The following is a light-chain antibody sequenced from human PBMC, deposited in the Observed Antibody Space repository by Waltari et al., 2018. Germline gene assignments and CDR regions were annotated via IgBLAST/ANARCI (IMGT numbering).Light chain of an antibody. CDR2: GAS. J-gene: IGKJ4*01. CDR1: QSVSNY. Sequence: DTVLTQSPDTPSLSPGERATPSCRASQSVSNYLAWYQQKPGQAPRLLIYGASNRATGIPARFSGSGSGTDFTLTISSLEPEDFAVYYCQQRSNWPLTFGGGTKVEIK. CDR3: QQRSNWPLT. V-gene: IGKV3-11*01.